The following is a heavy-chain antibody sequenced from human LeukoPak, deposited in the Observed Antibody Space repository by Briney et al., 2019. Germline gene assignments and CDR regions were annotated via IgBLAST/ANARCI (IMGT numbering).Heavy chain of an antibody. D-gene: IGHD3-16*01. CDR3: TRRLDE. CDR1: GFSFNNDW. CDR2: INQDGSEK. J-gene: IGHJ4*02. V-gene: IGHV3-7*01. Sequence: GGSLRLSCATSGFSFNNDWMDWVRQAPGKGLEWVANINQDGSEKNCLDSVKGRFTISRDNAQNSLYLQMNGLRVEDTAVYYCTRRLDEWGQGTPVTVSS.